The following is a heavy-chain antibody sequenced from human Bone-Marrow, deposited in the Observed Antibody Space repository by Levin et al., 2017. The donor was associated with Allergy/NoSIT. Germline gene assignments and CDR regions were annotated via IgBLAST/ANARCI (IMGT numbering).Heavy chain of an antibody. D-gene: IGHD2-15*01. CDR1: GFTFSSYW. Sequence: GESLKISCAASGFTFSSYWMSWVRQAPGKGLEWVANIKQDGSEKYYVDSVKGRFTISRDNAKNSLYLQMNSLRAEDTAVYYCARDALGYCSGGSCYSWVVDWFDPWGQGTLVTVSS. CDR3: ARDALGYCSGGSCYSWVVDWFDP. J-gene: IGHJ5*02. V-gene: IGHV3-7*04. CDR2: IKQDGSEK.